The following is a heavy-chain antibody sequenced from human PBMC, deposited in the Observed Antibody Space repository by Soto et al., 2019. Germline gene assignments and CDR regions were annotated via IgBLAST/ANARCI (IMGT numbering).Heavy chain of an antibody. Sequence: EVQLVESGGGLVQPGGSLRLSCAASGFTFSSYSMNWVRQAPGKGLEWVSYISSSSSTIYYADSVKGRFTISRDNAKNSLYLQMNSLRAEDTAVYYCARDSSITIFGVVIIAPNYYYYMDVWGKGTTVTVSS. V-gene: IGHV3-48*01. CDR3: ARDSSITIFGVVIIAPNYYYYMDV. CDR1: GFTFSSYS. D-gene: IGHD3-3*01. CDR2: ISSSSSTI. J-gene: IGHJ6*03.